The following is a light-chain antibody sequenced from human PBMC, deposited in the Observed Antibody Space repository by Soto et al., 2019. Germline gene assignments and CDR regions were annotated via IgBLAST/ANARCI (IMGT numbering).Light chain of an antibody. CDR2: DAS. J-gene: IGKJ1*01. V-gene: IGKV1-5*01. CDR1: QSISSW. CDR3: QQYNSYPWT. Sequence: IQMTQSPSTLSASVGDRVTVTCLASQSISSWLAWYQQKPGKAPKLLIYDASSLESGVPSRFSGSGSGTEFTLTISSLQPDDFATYYCQQYNSYPWTFGQGTKVAIK.